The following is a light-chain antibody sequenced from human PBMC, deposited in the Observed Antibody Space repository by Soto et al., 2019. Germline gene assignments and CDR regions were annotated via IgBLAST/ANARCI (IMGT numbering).Light chain of an antibody. Sequence: EIVLTQSPATLSLSPGERATLSCRASQSVSSSYLAWCRRKSGRAPRLLMYGASSRATGITDRFSGSGSGTDFALTICRLEPEDFAVYYCQQYGSPPITFGQGTRLEI. CDR2: GAS. J-gene: IGKJ5*01. V-gene: IGKV3-20*01. CDR3: QQYGSPPIT. CDR1: QSVSSSY.